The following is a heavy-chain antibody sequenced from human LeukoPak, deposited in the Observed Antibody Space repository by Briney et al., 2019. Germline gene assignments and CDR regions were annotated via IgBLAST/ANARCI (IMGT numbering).Heavy chain of an antibody. V-gene: IGHV1-18*01. CDR3: ARELVVVAPDGMDV. CDR2: ISACNGNT. CDR1: GYTFTSYG. J-gene: IGHJ6*02. D-gene: IGHD2-15*01. Sequence: GASVKVSCKASGYTFTSYGISWVRQAPGQGLEWMGWISACNGNTDYAQKLQGRVTMTTDTSTSTAYMELRSLRSDDTAVYYCARELVVVAPDGMDVWGQGTTVTVSS.